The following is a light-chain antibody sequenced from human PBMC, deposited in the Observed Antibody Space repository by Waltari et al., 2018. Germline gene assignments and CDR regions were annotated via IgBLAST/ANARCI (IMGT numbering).Light chain of an antibody. Sequence: DIQMTQSPSTLSASVGDRVTITCRASQRISSWLAWYQQKPGKVPKFLIYKASTLESGVPSRFSGSGSGTEFTLTISGLQPDDFATYYCQQYYGYPRTFGQGTKVEFK. CDR1: QRISSW. J-gene: IGKJ1*01. V-gene: IGKV1-5*03. CDR3: QQYYGYPRT. CDR2: KAS.